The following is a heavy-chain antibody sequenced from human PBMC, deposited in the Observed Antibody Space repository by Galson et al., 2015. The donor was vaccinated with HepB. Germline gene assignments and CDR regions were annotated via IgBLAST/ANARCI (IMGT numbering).Heavy chain of an antibody. D-gene: IGHD1-26*01. J-gene: IGHJ4*02. CDR1: GDSVSSNSAA. V-gene: IGHV6-1*01. Sequence: CAISGDSVSSNSAAWNWIRQSPSRGLEWLGGTYYRSKWYNDYAVSVKSRITINPDTSKNQFSLQLNSVTPEDTAVYYCARAIPYSGSYSNYFDYWGQGTLVIVSS. CDR2: TYYRSKWYN. CDR3: ARAIPYSGSYSNYFDY.